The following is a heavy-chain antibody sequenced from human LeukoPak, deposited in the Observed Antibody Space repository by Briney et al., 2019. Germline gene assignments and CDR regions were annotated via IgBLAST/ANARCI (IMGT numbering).Heavy chain of an antibody. J-gene: IGHJ6*03. Sequence: GASVTVSCKASGYTFTSYDINWVRQAPGQGLEWMGWMNPNSGNTGYAQKFQGRVTMTRNTSISTAYMELSSLRSEDTAVYYCARGSLGYYYYYYMDVWGKGTTVTVSS. CDR2: MNPNSGNT. V-gene: IGHV1-8*01. CDR1: GYTFTSYD. CDR3: ARGSLGYYYYYYMDV.